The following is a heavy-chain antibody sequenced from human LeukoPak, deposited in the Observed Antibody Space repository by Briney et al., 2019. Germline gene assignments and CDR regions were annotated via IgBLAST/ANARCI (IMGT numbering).Heavy chain of an antibody. Sequence: ASVKVSCKASGYTFTDYYIHWVRQAPGQGLEWMGRINPVNGGTTYAQKFQGRVTMTRDSSISTAYMELNRLRSDDTAVYYCARAYDYGGESNYFDCWGQGSLFTVSS. CDR3: ARAYDYGGESNYFDC. D-gene: IGHD4/OR15-4a*01. J-gene: IGHJ4*02. CDR1: GYTFTDYY. CDR2: INPVNGGT. V-gene: IGHV1-2*06.